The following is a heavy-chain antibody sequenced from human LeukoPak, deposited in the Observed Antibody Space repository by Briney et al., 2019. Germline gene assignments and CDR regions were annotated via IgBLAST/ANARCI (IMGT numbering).Heavy chain of an antibody. CDR2: VSDDGNKK. CDR3: ARGQLLLEGYFYHMDV. V-gene: IGHV3-30-3*01. Sequence: GRSLRLSCAASGFTFSSYPMHWVRQAPGKGLEWVAVVSDDGNKKFDADFVKGRFTISRDNSKNTLYLQINSLRGEDTAVYYCARGQLLLEGYFYHMDVWGEGTTVAVSS. D-gene: IGHD2-2*01. J-gene: IGHJ6*03. CDR1: GFTFSSYP.